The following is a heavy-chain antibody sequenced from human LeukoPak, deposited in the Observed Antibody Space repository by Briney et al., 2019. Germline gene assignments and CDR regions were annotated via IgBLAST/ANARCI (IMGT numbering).Heavy chain of an antibody. Sequence: GGSLRLSCAASGFTFSSYSMNWVRQAPGKGLEWVSSISSSSSYIYYADSVKGRFTISRDNAKNSLYLQMNSLRAEDTAVYYCARDTYYYDSSGYYRLDYWGQGTLVTVSS. D-gene: IGHD3-22*01. V-gene: IGHV3-21*04. J-gene: IGHJ4*02. CDR2: ISSSSSYI. CDR3: ARDTYYYDSSGYYRLDY. CDR1: GFTFSSYS.